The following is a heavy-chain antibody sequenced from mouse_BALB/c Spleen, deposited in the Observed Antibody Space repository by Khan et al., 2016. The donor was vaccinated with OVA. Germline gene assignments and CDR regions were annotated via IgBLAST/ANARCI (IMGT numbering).Heavy chain of an antibody. Sequence: EVELVESGGGLVQPGGSRKLSCAASGFTFSRFGMHWVRQAPEKGLEWVAYISSGSSTIYYADTVKGRFTISRDNPKNTLFLQITSLRSECTAMYYCARDSNFDYWGPGTTLTVSS. CDR2: ISSGSSTI. V-gene: IGHV5-17*02. CDR3: ARDSNFDY. J-gene: IGHJ2*01. CDR1: GFTFSRFG.